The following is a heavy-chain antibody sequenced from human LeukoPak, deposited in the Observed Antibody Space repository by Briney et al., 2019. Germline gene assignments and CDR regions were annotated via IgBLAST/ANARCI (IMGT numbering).Heavy chain of an antibody. CDR2: IIPILGIA. D-gene: IGHD5-24*01. CDR1: GGTFSSYT. J-gene: IGHJ6*03. CDR3: ARLGRGATTVNYYYSYYIDV. Sequence: GSSVKVSCKASGGTFSSYTISWVRQAPGQGLEWMGRIIPILGIANYAQKFQGRVTITAHKSTSTAYLELSSLRSEDTAVYYCARLGRGATTVNYYYSYYIDVWGKGTTVTVSS. V-gene: IGHV1-69*02.